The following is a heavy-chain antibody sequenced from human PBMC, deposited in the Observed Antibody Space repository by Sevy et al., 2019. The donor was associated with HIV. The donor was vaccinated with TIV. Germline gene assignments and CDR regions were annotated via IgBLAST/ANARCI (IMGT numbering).Heavy chain of an antibody. CDR2: IKQDGNEK. V-gene: IGHV3-7*01. CDR1: GFTFSNYW. CDR3: ARGPSSITARRSLFYYGMDV. Sequence: GESLKISCAASGFTFSNYWMSWVRQAPGKGLEWVANIKQDGNEKYYVDSVKGRFTISRDNAKNSLYLQMNSLRAEDTAVYYCARGPSSITARRSLFYYGMDVWGQGTTVTVSS. J-gene: IGHJ6*02. D-gene: IGHD6-6*01.